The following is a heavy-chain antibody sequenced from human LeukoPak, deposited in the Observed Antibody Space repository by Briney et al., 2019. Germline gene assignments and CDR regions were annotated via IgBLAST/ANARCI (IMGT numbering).Heavy chain of an antibody. CDR3: ARAAEWYYDFWSGYYTGDYYYYMDV. CDR2: ISSSSSYI. V-gene: IGHV3-21*01. D-gene: IGHD3-3*01. CDR1: GFTFSSYS. J-gene: IGHJ6*03. Sequence: GGSLRLSCAASGFTFSSYSMNWVRQAPGKGLEWVSSISSSSSYIYYADSVKGRFTISRDNAKNSLYLQMNSLRAEDTAVYYCARAAEWYYDFWSGYYTGDYYYYMDVWGKGTTGTVSS.